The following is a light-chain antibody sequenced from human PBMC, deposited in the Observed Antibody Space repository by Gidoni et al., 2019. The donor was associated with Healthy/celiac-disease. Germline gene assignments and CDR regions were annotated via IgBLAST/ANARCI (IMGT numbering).Light chain of an antibody. J-gene: IGKJ3*01. Sequence: DIQMTQSPSTLSASVGDRVTITCRASQSISSWLAWYQQKPGKAPKLLIYKASSLESGVPSRFSGSGSGTEFTLTISSLQPDDFATYYCQQYNSYSPGFXPXTKVDIK. CDR1: QSISSW. CDR2: KAS. V-gene: IGKV1-5*03. CDR3: QQYNSYSPG.